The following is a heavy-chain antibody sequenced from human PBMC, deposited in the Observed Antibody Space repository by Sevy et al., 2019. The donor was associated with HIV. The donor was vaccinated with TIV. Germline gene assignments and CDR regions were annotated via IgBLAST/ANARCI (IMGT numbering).Heavy chain of an antibody. J-gene: IGHJ3*02. CDR1: GFTFGDYA. CDR2: IRSKAYGGTT. CDR3: TRDGYSQPVGDAFDI. Sequence: GGSLRLSCTASGFTFGDYAMSWFRQAPGKGLEWVGFIRSKAYGGTTEYAASVKGRFTISRDDSKSIAYLQMNSLKTEDTVVYYCTRDGYSQPVGDAFDIWGQGTMVTVSS. V-gene: IGHV3-49*03. D-gene: IGHD5-18*01.